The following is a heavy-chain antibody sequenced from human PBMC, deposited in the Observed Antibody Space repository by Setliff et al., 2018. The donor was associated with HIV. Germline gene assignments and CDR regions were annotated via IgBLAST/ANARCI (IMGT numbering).Heavy chain of an antibody. CDR1: GGSFSDYY. V-gene: IGHV4-4*09. CDR2: IYSSAST. Sequence: PSETLSLTCTVSGGSFSDYYRSWIRQPPGKGLEWIGYIYSSASTNYNPSLKSRVTMSADESKNQFSLKLNSVTAADTAVYFCARRAVQDASITSSNWFDPWGHGTLVTVSS. D-gene: IGHD2-2*01. J-gene: IGHJ5*02. CDR3: ARRAVQDASITSSNWFDP.